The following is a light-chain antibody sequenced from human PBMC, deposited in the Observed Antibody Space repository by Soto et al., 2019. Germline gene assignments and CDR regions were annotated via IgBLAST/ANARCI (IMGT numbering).Light chain of an antibody. CDR1: QSVNKW. Sequence: DSRITQSPSTLSATVGDRVTTTCRASQSVNKWLAWFRQKPGKVPKLLIFDASTLQTGVPSRFSGSGSGTEFTLTISSLQPDDFATYYCQHYNSYSEAFGQGTKVAIK. V-gene: IGKV1-5*01. CDR2: DAS. CDR3: QHYNSYSEA. J-gene: IGKJ1*01.